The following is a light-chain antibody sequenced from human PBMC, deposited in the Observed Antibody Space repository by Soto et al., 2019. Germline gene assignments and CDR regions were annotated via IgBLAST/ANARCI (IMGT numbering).Light chain of an antibody. Sequence: QSVLTQPASVSGSPGQSITISCTGTSSDVGSYNLVSWYQQHPGKAPKLMNYEGSKRPSGVSNRFSGSKSGNTDSLTISGLQADDEADYYCCSYAGSSTPNVFGTGTKVTVL. CDR2: EGS. J-gene: IGLJ1*01. CDR1: SSDVGSYNL. V-gene: IGLV2-23*01. CDR3: CSYAGSSTPNV.